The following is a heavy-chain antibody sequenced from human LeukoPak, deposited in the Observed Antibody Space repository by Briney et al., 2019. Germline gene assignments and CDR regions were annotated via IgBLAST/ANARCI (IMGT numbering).Heavy chain of an antibody. J-gene: IGHJ4*02. Sequence: PSETLSLTCTVSGGSISSSSYYWGWIRQPPGKGLGWIGSIYYSGSTYYNPSLKSRVTISVDTSKNQFSLKLSSVTAADTAVYYCASLPPVYYRDYWGQGTLVTVSS. D-gene: IGHD3-10*01. CDR3: ASLPPVYYRDY. CDR2: IYYSGST. CDR1: GGSISSSSYY. V-gene: IGHV4-39*01.